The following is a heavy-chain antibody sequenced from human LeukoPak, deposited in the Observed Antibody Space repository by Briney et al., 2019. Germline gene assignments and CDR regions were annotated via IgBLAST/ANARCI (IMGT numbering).Heavy chain of an antibody. J-gene: IGHJ4*02. CDR2: INHSGST. CDR3: ARNPGYSSSWVDY. D-gene: IGHD6-13*01. CDR1: GGSFSGYY. Sequence: SETLSPTCAVYGGSFSGYYWSWIRQPPGKGLEWIGEINHSGSTNYNPSLKSRVTISVDTSKNQFSLKLSSVTAADTAVYYCARNPGYSSSWVDYWGQGTLVTVSS. V-gene: IGHV4-34*01.